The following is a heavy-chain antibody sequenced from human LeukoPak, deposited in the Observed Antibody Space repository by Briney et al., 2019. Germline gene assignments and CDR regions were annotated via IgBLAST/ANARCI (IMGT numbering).Heavy chain of an antibody. CDR1: GFTFSSYA. CDR3: ARGIDY. J-gene: IGHJ4*02. CDR2: ISYDGSNK. V-gene: IGHV3-30*14. Sequence: GGSLRLSCAASGFTFSSYAMHWVRQAPGKGLEWVAVISYDGSNKYYADSVKGRFTISRDTSKNMVFLQMNSLRVEDTAVYYCARGIDYWGRGTLVTVSS.